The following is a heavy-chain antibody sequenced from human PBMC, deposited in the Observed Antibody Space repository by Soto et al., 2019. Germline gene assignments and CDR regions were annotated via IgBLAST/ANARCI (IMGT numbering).Heavy chain of an antibody. CDR1: GGSISSYY. CDR3: ASSSWSKYYFDY. D-gene: IGHD6-13*01. Sequence: SETLSLTCTVSGGSISSYYWSWIRQPPGKGLEWIGYIYYSGSTNYNPSLKSRVTISVDRSKNQFSLKLSSVTAADTAVYYCASSSWSKYYFDYWGQGTLVTAPQ. J-gene: IGHJ4*02. CDR2: IYYSGST. V-gene: IGHV4-59*12.